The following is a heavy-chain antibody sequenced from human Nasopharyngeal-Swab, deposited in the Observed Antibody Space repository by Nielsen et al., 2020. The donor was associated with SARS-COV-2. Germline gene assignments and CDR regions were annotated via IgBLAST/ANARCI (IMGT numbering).Heavy chain of an antibody. CDR1: GGSFSGYY. CDR2: INHSGST. J-gene: IGHJ6*03. Sequence: ETLSLTCAVYGGSFSGYYWSWIRQPPGKGLEWIGEINHSGSTNYNPSLKSRVTISVDTSKNQFSLKLSSVTAADTAVYYCARGLLYSSSSPPYYYYYYMDVWGKGTTVTVSS. V-gene: IGHV4-34*01. D-gene: IGHD6-13*01. CDR3: ARGLLYSSSSPPYYYYYYMDV.